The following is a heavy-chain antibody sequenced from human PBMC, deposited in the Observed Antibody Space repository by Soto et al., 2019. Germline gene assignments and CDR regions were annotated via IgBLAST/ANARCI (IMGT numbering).Heavy chain of an antibody. V-gene: IGHV4-34*01. CDR1: GESFSDYY. J-gene: IGHJ5*02. CDR3: ATSAGWFDP. CDR2: INHSGHT. Sequence: PSETLSLTCAVYGESFSDYYWTWIRQPPGKGLEWIGEINHSGHTNYNPALKSRVTISVDTSKNQFSLKLSSVTAADTAVYYCATSAGWFDPWGQGTLVTVS.